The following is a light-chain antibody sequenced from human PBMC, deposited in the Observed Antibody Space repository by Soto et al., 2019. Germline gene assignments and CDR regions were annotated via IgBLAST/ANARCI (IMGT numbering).Light chain of an antibody. V-gene: IGKV3-11*01. CDR1: QSVSNF. CDR2: DTS. Sequence: MVLTQAPGTLFVARGNRATLSCRASQSVSNFLAWYQQTPGQAPRLLIYDTSNRATGIPARFSGSGSGTDFTLTIHNLDPEDFAVYSCQQRSNWPITFGQGTRLEI. CDR3: QQRSNWPIT. J-gene: IGKJ5*01.